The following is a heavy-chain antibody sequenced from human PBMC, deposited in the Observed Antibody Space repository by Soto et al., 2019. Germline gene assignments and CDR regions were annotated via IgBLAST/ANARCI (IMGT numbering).Heavy chain of an antibody. Sequence: GGSLRLSCAASGFTFSNAWMSWVRQAPGKGLEWVGRIKSKTDGGTTDYAAPVKGRFTISRDDSKNTLYLQMNSLKTEDTAVYYCTTDLRYFDWLSSYYYYGMDVWGQGTTVTVSS. D-gene: IGHD3-9*01. J-gene: IGHJ6*02. CDR2: IKSKTDGGTT. CDR1: GFTFSNAW. CDR3: TTDLRYFDWLSSYYYYGMDV. V-gene: IGHV3-15*01.